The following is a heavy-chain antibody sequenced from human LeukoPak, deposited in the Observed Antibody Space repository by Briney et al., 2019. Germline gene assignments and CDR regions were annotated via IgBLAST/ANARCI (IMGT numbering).Heavy chain of an antibody. J-gene: IGHJ4*02. Sequence: ASVKVSCKASGYTFTSYYMHWVRQAPGQGLEWMGIINPSGGSTSYAQKFQCRVTMTRDTSTSPVYMALSSLRSEDTAVYYCARGGGQRDKRGKGDYWGQGTLVTVSS. D-gene: IGHD3-10*01. CDR2: INPSGGST. CDR3: ARGGGQRDKRGKGDY. V-gene: IGHV1-46*01. CDR1: GYTFTSYY.